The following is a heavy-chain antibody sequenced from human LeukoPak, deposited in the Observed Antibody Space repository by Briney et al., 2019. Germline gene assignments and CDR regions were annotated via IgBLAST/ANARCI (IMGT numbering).Heavy chain of an antibody. Sequence: GGSLRLSCAASGFSFSTYEMNWVRRAPGKGLGWISYISASGTLTHYADSVEGRFTISRDNAKNSLYLQMNSLRGEDTAVYYCARDGTPIYSSGWVYMDVWGKGTTVTISS. CDR3: ARDGTPIYSSGWVYMDV. D-gene: IGHD6-25*01. V-gene: IGHV3-48*03. CDR2: ISASGTLT. CDR1: GFSFSTYE. J-gene: IGHJ6*04.